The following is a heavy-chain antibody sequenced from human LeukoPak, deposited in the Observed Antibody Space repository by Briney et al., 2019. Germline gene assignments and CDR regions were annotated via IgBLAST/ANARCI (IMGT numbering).Heavy chain of an antibody. CDR1: GGSISSYY. V-gene: IGHV4-59*01. Sequence: SETLSLTCTVSGGSISSYYWSWIRQPPGKGLEWIGYIYYSGSTNYNPSLKSRVTISVDTSKNQFSLKLSSVTAADTAVYYCARDRYSYGTTYWCFDLWGRGTLVTVSS. CDR2: IYYSGST. D-gene: IGHD5-18*01. J-gene: IGHJ2*01. CDR3: ARDRYSYGTTYWCFDL.